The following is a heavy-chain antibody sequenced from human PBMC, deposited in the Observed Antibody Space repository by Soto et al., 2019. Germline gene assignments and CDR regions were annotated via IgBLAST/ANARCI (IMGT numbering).Heavy chain of an antibody. CDR3: ARDGLPAAIRHVTAFYI. CDR2: ISAYNHNT. CDR1: GYAFASYG. J-gene: IGHJ3*02. V-gene: IGHV1-18*04. D-gene: IGHD2-2*02. Sequence: GASVKVSCNASGYAFASYGISWVRQAPGQGLESIRWISAYNHNTNYAQKLQGKVTMTTDTATSTAYMERRSLRADDTAVYYCARDGLPAAIRHVTAFYIWGQGTIVTVSS.